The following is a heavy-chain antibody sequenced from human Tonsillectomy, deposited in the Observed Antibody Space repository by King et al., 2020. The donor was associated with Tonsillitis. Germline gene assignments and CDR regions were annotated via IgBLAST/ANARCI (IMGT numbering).Heavy chain of an antibody. CDR1: RGSISSYY. V-gene: IGHV4-59*01. J-gene: IGHJ6*02. Sequence: VQLQESGPGLVKPSETLSLTCTISRGSISSYYWSWIRQPPGKGLEWIGNIYYSGSTNYNPSLKSRVTISVAPSKNQFSLKLSSVTAADTAVYYCARVDYYGSGSDCYGMDVWGQGTTVTVSS. CDR2: IYYSGST. D-gene: IGHD3-10*01. CDR3: ARVDYYGSGSDCYGMDV.